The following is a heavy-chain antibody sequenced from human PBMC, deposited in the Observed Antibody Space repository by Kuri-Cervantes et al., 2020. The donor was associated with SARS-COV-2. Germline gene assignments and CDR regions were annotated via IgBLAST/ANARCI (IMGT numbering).Heavy chain of an antibody. D-gene: IGHD4-17*01. J-gene: IGHJ5*02. CDR1: GYIFSSSG. V-gene: IGHV1-69*13. CDR2: IIPMFGTT. CDR3: ASAWATVTHGWLDP. Sequence: SVKVSCKASGYIFSSSGISWVRQAPGQGLEWMGGIIPMFGTTNYAQKFQGRFTITADESTSTAYMELSSLSSEDTAVYYCASAWATVTHGWLDPWGQGTLVTVSS.